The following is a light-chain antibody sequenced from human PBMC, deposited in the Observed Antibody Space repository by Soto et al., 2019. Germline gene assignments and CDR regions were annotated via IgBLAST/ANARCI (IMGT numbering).Light chain of an antibody. CDR1: QSVSTY. CDR2: DAS. J-gene: IGKJ5*01. V-gene: IGKV3-11*01. CDR3: KQRRRWPTTIT. Sequence: LTDAPAALSFSVWDRAALSCRSSQSVSTYLAWYQQRPGQAPRLLIYDASYRATDIPPRFSGSGSGTDFTLTISSLDPEDFEVYYCKQRRRWPTTITFRPGTRLEIK.